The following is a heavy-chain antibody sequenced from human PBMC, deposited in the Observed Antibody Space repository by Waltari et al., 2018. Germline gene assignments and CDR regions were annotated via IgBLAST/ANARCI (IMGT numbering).Heavy chain of an antibody. V-gene: IGHV4-59*01. D-gene: IGHD2-15*01. CDR2: IYYNGST. J-gene: IGHJ6*03. CDR3: ARSELPYYYYYYYMDV. Sequence: QVQLQESGPGLVKPSETLSLTCTVSGGSISSYYWSWIRQPPGKELWGIRYIYYNGSTNYNPSLKSRVTISVDTSKNQCSLKLSSVTAADTAVYYCARSELPYYYYYYYMDVWGKGTTVTVSS. CDR1: GGSISSYY.